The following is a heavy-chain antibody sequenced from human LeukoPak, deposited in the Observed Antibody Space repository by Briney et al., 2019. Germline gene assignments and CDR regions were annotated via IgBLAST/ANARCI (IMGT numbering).Heavy chain of an antibody. CDR1: GFTVSSNY. D-gene: IGHD3-22*01. CDR2: IYSGGST. CDR3: AKPHLDSSGYYDGEAFDI. Sequence: GGSLRLSCAASGFTVSSNYMSWVRQAPGKGLEWVSVIYSGGSTYYADSVKGRFTISRDNSKNTLYLQMNSLRAEDTAVYYCAKPHLDSSGYYDGEAFDIWGQGTMVTVSS. J-gene: IGHJ3*02. V-gene: IGHV3-53*01.